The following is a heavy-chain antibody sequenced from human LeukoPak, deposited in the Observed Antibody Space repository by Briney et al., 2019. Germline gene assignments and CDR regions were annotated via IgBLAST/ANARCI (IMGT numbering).Heavy chain of an antibody. D-gene: IGHD2-2*01. CDR3: ASSTPYDAFDI. CDR1: GGSISSGSYY. CDR2: IYTSGST. V-gene: IGHV4-61*02. Sequence: PSETLSLTCAVSGGSISSGSYYWSWIRQPAGKGLEWIVRIYTSGSTNYNPSLKSRVTISVDTSKNQFSLKLSSVTAADTAVYYCASSTPYDAFDIWGQGTMVTVSS. J-gene: IGHJ3*02.